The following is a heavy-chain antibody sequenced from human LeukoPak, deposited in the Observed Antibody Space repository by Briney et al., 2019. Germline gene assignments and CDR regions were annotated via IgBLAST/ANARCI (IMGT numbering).Heavy chain of an antibody. CDR1: VYTFTSYA. Sequence: GASVKVSCKPSVYTFTSYAMNWVRQAPGQGLEWMGWINTNSGNPTNAQSFLGRFIFPLDTSVSTAYLQISSRKADDAAVYYCARERWLQSSYFDYWGQGTLVTVSS. CDR2: INTNSGNP. CDR3: ARERWLQSSYFDY. D-gene: IGHD5-24*01. V-gene: IGHV7-4-1*02. J-gene: IGHJ4*02.